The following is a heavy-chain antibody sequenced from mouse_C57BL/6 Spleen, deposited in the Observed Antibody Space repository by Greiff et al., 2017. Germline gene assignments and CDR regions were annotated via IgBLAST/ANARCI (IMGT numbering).Heavy chain of an antibody. J-gene: IGHJ4*01. CDR3: ARDQGYAMDY. CDR1: GFTFSDYY. CDR2: FNYDGSST. V-gene: IGHV5-16*01. Sequence: EVKLVESEGGLVQPGSSMKLSCTASGFTFSDYYMAWVRQVPDKGLEWVATFNYDGSSTSYLASLKSRFIISRDNAKNILYLQMISLKSEDTATYYCARDQGYAMDYWGQGTTVTVSS.